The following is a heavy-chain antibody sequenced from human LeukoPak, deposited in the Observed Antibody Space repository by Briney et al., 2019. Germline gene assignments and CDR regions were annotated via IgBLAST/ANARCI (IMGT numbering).Heavy chain of an antibody. CDR2: IYHSGST. J-gene: IGHJ6*02. Sequence: TSETLSLTCAVSGGSIKSNNWWSWVRQPPGKGLEWIGEIYHSGSTNYNPSLKSRVTISVDTSKNQFSLKLSSVTAADTAVYYCARDEGTLGYYYGMDVWGQGTTVTVSS. V-gene: IGHV4-4*02. CDR3: ARDEGTLGYYYGMDV. CDR1: GGSIKSNNW. D-gene: IGHD3-10*01.